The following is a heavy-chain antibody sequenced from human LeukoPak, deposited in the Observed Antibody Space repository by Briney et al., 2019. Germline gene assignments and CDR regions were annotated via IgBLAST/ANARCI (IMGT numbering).Heavy chain of an antibody. J-gene: IGHJ4*02. V-gene: IGHV3-30*18. CDR1: GFTFSSYA. CDR3: AKGFAASGWLWFFDY. Sequence: PGGSLRPSCAASGFTFSSYAMHCVRQAPGKGLEWVAVISFDGSNKYYADSVKGRFTISGDNSKNTLFLQMNSLRVEDTAVYYCAKGFAASGWLWFFDYWGQGTLVTVSS. D-gene: IGHD6-19*01. CDR2: ISFDGSNK.